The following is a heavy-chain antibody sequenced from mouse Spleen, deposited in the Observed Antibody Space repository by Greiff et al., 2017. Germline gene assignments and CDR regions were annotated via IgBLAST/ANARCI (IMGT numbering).Heavy chain of an antibody. CDR3: ARWSKGYFDG. J-gene: IGHJ1*03. Sequence: VQLKESGPELVKPGASVKISCKASGYSFTGYFMNWVMQSHGKSLEWIGRINPYNGDTFYNQKFKGKATLTVDKSSSTAHMELRSLTSEDSAVYYCARWSKGYFDGWGTGTTGTVSS. CDR1: GYSFTGYF. D-gene: IGHD1-3*01. V-gene: IGHV1-20*01. CDR2: INPYNGDT.